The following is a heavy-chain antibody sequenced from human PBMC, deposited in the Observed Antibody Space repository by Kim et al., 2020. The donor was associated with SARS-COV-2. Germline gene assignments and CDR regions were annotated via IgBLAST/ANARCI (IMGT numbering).Heavy chain of an antibody. J-gene: IGHJ6*03. CDR1: GFTFSSYS. D-gene: IGHD3-10*01. Sequence: GGSLRLSCAASGFTFSSYSMNWVRQAPGKGLEWVSSVSSSSSYIYYVDSVKGRLTISRDNAKNSLYLQMNTLRAEDTAVYYCARATSGDYFYYYMDVWGKGTTVTVSS. CDR2: VSSSSSYI. V-gene: IGHV3-21*01. CDR3: ARATSGDYFYYYMDV.